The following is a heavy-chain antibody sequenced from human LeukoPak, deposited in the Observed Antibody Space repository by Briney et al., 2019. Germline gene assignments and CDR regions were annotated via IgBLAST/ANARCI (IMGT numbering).Heavy chain of an antibody. V-gene: IGHV3-7*01. CDR2: IKQDGSEK. CDR3: ARDAYCSGGSCHQTDAFDI. D-gene: IGHD2-15*01. J-gene: IGHJ3*02. Sequence: PGGSLRLSCAASGFTFSSYWMSWVRQAPGKGLEWVANIKQDGSEKYYVDSVKGRFTISRDNAKNSLYLQMNGLRAEDTAVYYCARDAYCSGGSCHQTDAFDIWGQGTMVTVSS. CDR1: GFTFSSYW.